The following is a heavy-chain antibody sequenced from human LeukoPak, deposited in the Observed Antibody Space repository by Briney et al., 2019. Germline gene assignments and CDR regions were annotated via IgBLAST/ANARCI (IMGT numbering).Heavy chain of an antibody. V-gene: IGHV4-4*07. D-gene: IGHD2-2*01. J-gene: IGHJ4*02. Sequence: SETLSLTCAVYGGSFSGYYWSWIRQPPGKGLEWIGRIYTSGSTNYNPSLKSRVTMSVDTSTNQFSLKLTSVTAADTAVYYCAREIKNLGYCSSTSCYHDYWGQGTLVIVSS. CDR2: IYTSGST. CDR3: AREIKNLGYCSSTSCYHDY. CDR1: GGSFSGYY.